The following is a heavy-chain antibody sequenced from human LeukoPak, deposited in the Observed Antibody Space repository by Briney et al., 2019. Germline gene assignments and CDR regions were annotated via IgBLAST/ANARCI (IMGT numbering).Heavy chain of an antibody. J-gene: IGHJ4*02. CDR2: IYYSGST. CDR3: ARSSGYYYVFDY. Sequence: SETLSLTCTVSGGSISSYYWNWIRQPPGKGLEWIGSIYYSGSTYYNPSLKSRVTISVDTSKNQFSLKLSSVTAADTAVYYCARSSGYYYVFDYWGQGTLVTVSS. D-gene: IGHD3-22*01. CDR1: GGSISSYY. V-gene: IGHV4-59*05.